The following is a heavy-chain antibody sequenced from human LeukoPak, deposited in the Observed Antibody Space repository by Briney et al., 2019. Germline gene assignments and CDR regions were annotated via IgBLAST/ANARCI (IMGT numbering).Heavy chain of an antibody. V-gene: IGHV4-4*07. CDR1: GGSISSYY. J-gene: IGHJ4*02. Sequence: SKTLSLTCTVSGGSISSYYWSWIRQPAGKGLEWIGRIYTSGSTNYNPSLKSRVTMSVDTSKNQFSLKLSSVTAADTAVYYCARDGRPYDSSGYYYSAVTLYFDYWGQGTLVTVSS. CDR2: IYTSGST. D-gene: IGHD3-22*01. CDR3: ARDGRPYDSSGYYYSAVTLYFDY.